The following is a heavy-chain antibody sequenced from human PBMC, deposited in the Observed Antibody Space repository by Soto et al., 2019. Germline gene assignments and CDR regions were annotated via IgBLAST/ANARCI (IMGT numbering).Heavy chain of an antibody. CDR3: ARHGWDYYGSGAFDY. J-gene: IGHJ4*02. V-gene: IGHV4-39*01. CDR2: IYYSGST. D-gene: IGHD3-10*01. Sequence: SETLSLTCTVSGGSISSSSYYWGWIRQPPGKGLEWIGSIYYSGSTYYNPSLKSRVTISVDTSKNQFSLKLSSVTAADTAVYYCARHGWDYYGSGAFDYWGQGTVVTVS. CDR1: GGSISSSSYY.